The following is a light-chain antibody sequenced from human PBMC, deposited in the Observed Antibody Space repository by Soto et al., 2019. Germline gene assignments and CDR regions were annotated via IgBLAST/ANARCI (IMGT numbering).Light chain of an antibody. J-gene: IGKJ1*01. Sequence: EIVLTQSPATLSLSPGERATLSCRASQSVSSSYLAWYQQKPGQPPRLLIYGASTRATGFPARFSGSGSGTEFTLTISSLQSEDFAVYYCQQYNNWWTFGQGTKADIK. CDR2: GAS. CDR3: QQYNNWWT. V-gene: IGKV3-15*01. CDR1: QSVSSS.